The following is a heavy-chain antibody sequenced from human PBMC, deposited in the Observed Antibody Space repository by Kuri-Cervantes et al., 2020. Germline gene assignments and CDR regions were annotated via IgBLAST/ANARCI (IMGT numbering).Heavy chain of an antibody. D-gene: IGHD1-26*01. J-gene: IGHJ4*02. CDR1: GYTFTGYY. Sequence: ASVKVSCKASGYTFTGYYMHWVRQAPGQGLEWMGWINPNSGGTNYAQKFQGRVTMTRDTSISTAYMELSRLRSEDTAVYYCATHSVGATTSWGYFDYWGQGTLVTVSS. CDR2: INPNSGGT. V-gene: IGHV1-2*02. CDR3: ATHSVGATTSWGYFDY.